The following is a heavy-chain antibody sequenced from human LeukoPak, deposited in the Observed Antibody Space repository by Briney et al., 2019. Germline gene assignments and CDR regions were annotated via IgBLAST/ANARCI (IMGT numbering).Heavy chain of an antibody. V-gene: IGHV3-30*03. Sequence: PGGSLRLSCAASEFTFSSFGMSWVRQAPGKGLDWVAVIIENGSNQYYADSVKGRFTISRDNSKDTLFLQMNSLRGEDTAMYYCARVQGGGYRTADYWGQGTLVTVSS. CDR2: IIENGSNQ. D-gene: IGHD6-19*01. J-gene: IGHJ4*02. CDR3: ARVQGGGYRTADY. CDR1: EFTFSSFG.